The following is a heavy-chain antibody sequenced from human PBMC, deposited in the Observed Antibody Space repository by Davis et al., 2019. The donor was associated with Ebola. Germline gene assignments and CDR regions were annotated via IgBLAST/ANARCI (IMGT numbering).Heavy chain of an antibody. V-gene: IGHV3-30-3*01. J-gene: IGHJ5*02. CDR3: AREAGDYYGSGSYGWFDP. D-gene: IGHD3-10*01. CDR1: GFTFSDFA. CDR2: ITHDGSNK. Sequence: GGSLRLSCAASGFTFSDFAMYWVRQAPGKGLEWVAVITHDGSNKQYSGSVKGRFSLSRDNSKNSMYLQMNSLRAEDTAVYYCAREAGDYYGSGSYGWFDPWGQGTLVTVSS.